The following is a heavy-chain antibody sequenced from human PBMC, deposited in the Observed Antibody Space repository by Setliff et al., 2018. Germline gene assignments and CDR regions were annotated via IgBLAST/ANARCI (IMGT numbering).Heavy chain of an antibody. CDR2: ISYDKRNE. J-gene: IGHJ6*03. CDR1: GFNFGAHA. D-gene: IGHD3-3*02. Sequence: LRLSCAASGFNFGAHAMHWVRQAPGKGLEWVAVISYDKRNEYYADSVKGRFTISRDNSRNTLYLQMNSLRSEDTAVYYCARDRIGPFLSYMDGWGKGTAVTVSS. V-gene: IGHV3-30*04. CDR3: ARDRIGPFLSYMDG.